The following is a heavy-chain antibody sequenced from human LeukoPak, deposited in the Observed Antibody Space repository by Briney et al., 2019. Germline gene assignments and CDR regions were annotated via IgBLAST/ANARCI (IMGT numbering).Heavy chain of an antibody. CDR3: ARDGVSGGYGMDV. D-gene: IGHD2-15*01. CDR2: ISYDGSNK. CDR1: GFTFSSYG. V-gene: IGHV3-30*03. Sequence: PGRSLRLSGAASGFTFSSYGMHWVRQAPGKGLEWVAVISYDGSNKYYADSVKGRFTISRDNSKNTLYLQMNSLRAEDTAVYYCARDGVSGGYGMDVWGQGKTVTVSS. J-gene: IGHJ6*02.